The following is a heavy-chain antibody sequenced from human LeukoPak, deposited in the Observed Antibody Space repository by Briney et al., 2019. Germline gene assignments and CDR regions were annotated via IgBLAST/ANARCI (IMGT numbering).Heavy chain of an antibody. V-gene: IGHV7-4-1*02. Sequence: ASVKVSCKASGYTFTSYAMNWVRQAPGQGLEWMGWINTNTGNPTYAQGFTGRFVFSLDTSVSTAYLQISSLKVEDTAVYYCARASYSGYVVTDDAFDIWGQGTMVTVSS. J-gene: IGHJ3*02. CDR2: INTNTGNP. CDR1: GYTFTSYA. D-gene: IGHD5-12*01. CDR3: ARASYSGYVVTDDAFDI.